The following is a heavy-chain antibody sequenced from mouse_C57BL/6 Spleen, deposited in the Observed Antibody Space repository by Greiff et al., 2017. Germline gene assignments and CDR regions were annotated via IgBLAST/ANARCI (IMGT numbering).Heavy chain of an antibody. J-gene: IGHJ2*01. V-gene: IGHV3-6*01. CDR1: GYSITSGYY. CDR3: ARARPYDGYFFDY. D-gene: IGHD2-3*01. CDR2: ISYDGSN. Sequence: EVKLQESGPGLVKPSQSLSLTCSVTGYSITSGYYWNWIRQFPGNKLEWMGYISYDGSNNYNPSLKNRISITRDTSKNQFFLKLNSVTTEDTATYYCARARPYDGYFFDYWGQGTTLTVSS.